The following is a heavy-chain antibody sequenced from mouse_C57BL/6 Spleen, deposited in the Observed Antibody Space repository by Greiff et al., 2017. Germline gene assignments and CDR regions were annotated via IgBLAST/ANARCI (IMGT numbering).Heavy chain of an antibody. J-gene: IGHJ2*01. Sequence: QVQLQQPGAELVMPGASVKLSCKASGYTFTSYWMHWVKQRPGQGLEWIGEIDPSDSYTNYNQKFKGKSTLTVDTSSSTAYMQLSSLTSEDSAVYYCARCDYGSSPYFDYWGQGTTLTVSS. CDR2: IDPSDSYT. CDR1: GYTFTSYW. V-gene: IGHV1-69*01. D-gene: IGHD1-1*01. CDR3: ARCDYGSSPYFDY.